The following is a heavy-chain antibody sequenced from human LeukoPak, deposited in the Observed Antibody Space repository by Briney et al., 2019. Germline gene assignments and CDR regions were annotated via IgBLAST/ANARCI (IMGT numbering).Heavy chain of an antibody. J-gene: IGHJ3*02. CDR1: GFTFSSYA. CDR2: ISYDGSNK. CDR3: ARAAGYSSSGDAFDI. V-gene: IGHV3-30-3*01. Sequence: PGGSLRLSCAASGFTFSSYAMHWVRQAPGKGLEWVAVISYDGSNKYYADSVKGRFTISRDNSKNTLYLQMNSLRAEDTAVYYCARAAGYSSSGDAFDIWGQGTMVTVSS. D-gene: IGHD6-13*01.